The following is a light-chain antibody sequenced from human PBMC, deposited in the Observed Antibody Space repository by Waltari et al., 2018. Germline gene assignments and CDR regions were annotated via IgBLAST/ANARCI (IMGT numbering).Light chain of an antibody. CDR1: QSIRSY. J-gene: IGKJ3*01. Sequence: DIQMTQSPSSLSASVGDRVPITCRASQSIRSYLNWYQQKPGKAPKLLIYAASSLQSGVPSRFSGSGSGTDFTLTISSLQPEDFATYYCQQSYSTPFTFGPGTKVDIK. CDR2: AAS. V-gene: IGKV1-39*01. CDR3: QQSYSTPFT.